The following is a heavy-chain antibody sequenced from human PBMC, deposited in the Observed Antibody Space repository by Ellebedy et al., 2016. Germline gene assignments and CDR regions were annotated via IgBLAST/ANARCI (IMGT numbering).Heavy chain of an antibody. CDR3: ARDLPDSYGYYYYYYGMDV. CDR2: IKQDGSEK. D-gene: IGHD5-18*01. V-gene: IGHV3-7*01. Sequence: GGSLRLSXAASGFTFSSYWMSWVRQAPGKGLEWVANIKQDGSEKYYVDSVKGRFTISRDNAKNSLYLQMNSLRAEDTAVYYCARDLPDSYGYYYYYYGMDVWGQGTTVTVSS. J-gene: IGHJ6*02. CDR1: GFTFSSYW.